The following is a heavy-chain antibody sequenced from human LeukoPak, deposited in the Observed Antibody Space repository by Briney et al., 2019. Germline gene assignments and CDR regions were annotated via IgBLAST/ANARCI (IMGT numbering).Heavy chain of an antibody. Sequence: GGSLRLSCTASGFTFGDYAMSWVRQAPGKGLEWVGFIRSKAYGGTTEYAASVKGRFTISRDDSKSIAYLQMNSLKTEDTAVYYCTSWDPNYYYYYMDVWGKGTTVTISS. CDR3: TSWDPNYYYYYMDV. V-gene: IGHV3-49*04. J-gene: IGHJ6*03. D-gene: IGHD1-26*01. CDR1: GFTFGDYA. CDR2: IRSKAYGGTT.